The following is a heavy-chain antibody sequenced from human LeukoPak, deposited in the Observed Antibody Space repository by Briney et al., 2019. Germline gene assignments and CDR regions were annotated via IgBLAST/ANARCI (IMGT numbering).Heavy chain of an antibody. Sequence: PGGSLRLSCAASGFTFSSYSMNWVRQAPGKGLEWVSYISSSSSTIYYADSVKGRFTISRDNAKNSLYLQMNSLRAEDTAVYYCARDRFGIFGVVPHPAYFDYWGQGTLVTVSS. D-gene: IGHD3-3*01. CDR3: ARDRFGIFGVVPHPAYFDY. V-gene: IGHV3-48*01. CDR2: ISSSSSTI. CDR1: GFTFSSYS. J-gene: IGHJ4*02.